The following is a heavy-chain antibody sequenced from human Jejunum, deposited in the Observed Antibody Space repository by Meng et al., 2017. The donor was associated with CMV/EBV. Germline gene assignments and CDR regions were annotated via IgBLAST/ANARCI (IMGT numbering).Heavy chain of an antibody. V-gene: IGHV3-13*03. J-gene: IGHJ4*02. D-gene: IGHD3/OR15-3a*01. Sequence: FAFSRYDMHWVRQATGKGLEWVSAIGTAGDTYYPGSVKGQFTISRENAKNTLYLQMNSLRAEDTAMYYCATLDWAIYTATRTFDHWGQGALVTVSS. CDR1: FAFSRYD. CDR2: IGTAGDT. CDR3: ATLDWAIYTATRTFDH.